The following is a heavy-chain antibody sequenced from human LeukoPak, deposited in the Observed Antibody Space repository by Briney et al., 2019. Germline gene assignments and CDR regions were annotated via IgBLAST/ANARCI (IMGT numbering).Heavy chain of an antibody. Sequence: GGSLRLSCTTSGFIFGDYNMNWVRQAPGKGLEWVGYIRAKIHDGTTDFAASVKGRFTISRDDSKSIAYLQMTSLKSEDTAVNYCSRGQKDPYGPEFDYWGQGTLVTVSS. V-gene: IGHV3-49*04. CDR2: IRAKIHDGTT. CDR3: SRGQKDPYGPEFDY. CDR1: GFIFGDYN. J-gene: IGHJ4*02. D-gene: IGHD3-10*01.